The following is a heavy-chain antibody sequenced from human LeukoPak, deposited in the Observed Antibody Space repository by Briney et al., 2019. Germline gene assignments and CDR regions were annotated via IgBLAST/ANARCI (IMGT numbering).Heavy chain of an antibody. V-gene: IGHV3-48*01. J-gene: IGHJ4*02. D-gene: IGHD5-12*01. CDR3: ARSRSGYHFDH. Sequence: QPGGSLRLSCAASGFSFSGYSMNWVRQAPGKGLEWVSYISSSGTTIYYGDSMKGRFTVSRDNAKNSLSLQMNSLRAEDTAVYYCARSRSGYHFDHWGQGTLVTVSS. CDR2: ISSSGTTI. CDR1: GFSFSGYS.